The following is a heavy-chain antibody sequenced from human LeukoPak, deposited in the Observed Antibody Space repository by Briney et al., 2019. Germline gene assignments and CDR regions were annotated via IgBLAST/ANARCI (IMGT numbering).Heavy chain of an antibody. D-gene: IGHD2-15*01. Sequence: ASVKVSCKASGYTFTSYGISWVRQAPGQGLEWMGWISAYNGNTNYAQKLQGRVTMTTDTSTSTAYMELRSLRSDDTAVYYCARVAHYCSGGSCYYYFDYWGQGTLVTVSS. J-gene: IGHJ4*02. CDR2: ISAYNGNT. V-gene: IGHV1-18*01. CDR3: ARVAHYCSGGSCYYYFDY. CDR1: GYTFTSYG.